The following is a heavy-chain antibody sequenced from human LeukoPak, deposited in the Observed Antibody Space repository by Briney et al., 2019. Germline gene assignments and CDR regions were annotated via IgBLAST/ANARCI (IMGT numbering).Heavy chain of an antibody. D-gene: IGHD5-24*01. V-gene: IGHV1-46*03. Sequence: IPSCGSTSYAQNFQGRVTMTRETSKSKVYMELSSLRSEDTAVYYCARLRRDGYNRVFDYWGQGTLVTVSS. J-gene: IGHJ4*02. CDR3: ARLRRDGYNRVFDY. CDR2: IPSCGST.